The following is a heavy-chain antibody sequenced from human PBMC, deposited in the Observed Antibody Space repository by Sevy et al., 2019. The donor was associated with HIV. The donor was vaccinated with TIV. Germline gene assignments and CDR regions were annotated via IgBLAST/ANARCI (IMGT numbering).Heavy chain of an antibody. J-gene: IGHJ4*02. D-gene: IGHD1-26*01. CDR1: GFSFNTYT. CDR3: ARVPDSGGRGRADY. Sequence: GGSLRLSCAASGFSFNTYTFYWVRQAPGEGLEWISSISSSGVYEYYADSVRGRFTISRDNAKNSLSLQMNGVRVEDTGVYYCARVPDSGGRGRADYWGQGTRVTVSS. V-gene: IGHV3-21*01. CDR2: ISSSGVYE.